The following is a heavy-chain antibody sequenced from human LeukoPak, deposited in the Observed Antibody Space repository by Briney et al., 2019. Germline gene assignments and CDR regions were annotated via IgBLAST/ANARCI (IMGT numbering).Heavy chain of an antibody. CDR3: AKDMGYYYGSGSYPPENDY. J-gene: IGHJ4*02. CDR1: GFTFSRYG. D-gene: IGHD3-10*01. Sequence: PGGSLRLSCAASGFTFSRYGMHWVRQAPGKGREWVAVVSFEGSNKYYADSVKGRFTISRDNSKNTLYLQMNSLRAEDTAVYYCAKDMGYYYGSGSYPPENDYWGQGTLVTVSS. V-gene: IGHV3-30*18. CDR2: VSFEGSNK.